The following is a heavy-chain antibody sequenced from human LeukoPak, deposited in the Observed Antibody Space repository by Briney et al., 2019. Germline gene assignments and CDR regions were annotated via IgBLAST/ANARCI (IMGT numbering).Heavy chain of an antibody. V-gene: IGHV1-3*03. Sequence: ASVKVSCKASGYTFTSYAMHWVRQAPGQRLEWMGWINAGNGNTKYSQEFQGRVTITRDTSASTAYMELSSLRSEDMAVYYCARGGHDYGDYYFDYWGQGTLVTVSS. D-gene: IGHD4-17*01. J-gene: IGHJ4*02. CDR2: INAGNGNT. CDR1: GYTFTSYA. CDR3: ARGGHDYGDYYFDY.